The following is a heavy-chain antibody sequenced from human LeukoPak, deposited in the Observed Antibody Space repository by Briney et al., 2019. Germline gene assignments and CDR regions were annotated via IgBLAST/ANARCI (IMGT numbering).Heavy chain of an antibody. CDR3: ARRAGAYSHPYDY. J-gene: IGHJ4*02. Sequence: GGSLRLSCTVSGFTVSSNSMSWVRQAPGKGLEWVSFIYSDNTHYSDSVKGRFTISRDNSENTLYLQMNSLRAEDTAVYYCARRAGAYSHPYDYWGQGTLVTVSS. V-gene: IGHV3-53*01. CDR2: IYSDNT. CDR1: GFTVSSNS. D-gene: IGHD4/OR15-4a*01.